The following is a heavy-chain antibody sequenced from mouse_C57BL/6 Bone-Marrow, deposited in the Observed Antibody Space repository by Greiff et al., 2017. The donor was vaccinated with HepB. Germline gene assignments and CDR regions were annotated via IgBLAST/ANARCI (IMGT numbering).Heavy chain of an antibody. J-gene: IGHJ2*01. CDR1: GYTFTDYY. CDR2: INPYNGGT. CDR3: ARSWYYGSSYNY. Sequence: VQLKESGPVLVKPGASVKMSCKASGYTFTDYYMNWVKQSHGKSLEWIGVINPYNGGTSYNQKFKGKATLTVDKSSSTAYMELNSLTSEDSAVYYCARSWYYGSSYNYWGQGTTLTVSS. V-gene: IGHV1-19*01. D-gene: IGHD1-1*01.